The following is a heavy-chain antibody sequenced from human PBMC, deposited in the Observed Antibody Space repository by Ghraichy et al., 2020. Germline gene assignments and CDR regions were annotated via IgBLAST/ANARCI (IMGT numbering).Heavy chain of an antibody. CDR3: ARNEFSHSGTYYIPFFAS. D-gene: IGHD3-10*01. CDR2: ISSSSGSI. CDR1: GFTFSTYT. V-gene: IGHV3-48*01. Sequence: LSLTCATSGFTFSTYTMGWVRQAPGKGLEWVSSISSSSGSIFYADSAKGRFTISRANDKNSLYLQMNSLRAEDTAVYFCARNEFSHSGTYYIPFFASCGQRTLSTHSS. J-gene: IGHJ4*02.